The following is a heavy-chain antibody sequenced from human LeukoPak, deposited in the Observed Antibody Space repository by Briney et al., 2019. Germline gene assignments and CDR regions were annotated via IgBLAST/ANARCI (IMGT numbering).Heavy chain of an antibody. CDR3: ARDRNDILTAYTEYFQH. CDR2: ISTGGHTI. J-gene: IGHJ1*01. CDR1: GFTFSTYE. V-gene: IGHV3-48*03. D-gene: IGHD3-9*01. Sequence: PGGSLRLSCAASGFTFSTYEMNWVRQAPGKGLEWISYISTGGHTIYYADSVKGRFTISRDNAENSLYLQMNSLRAEDTAVYYCARDRNDILTAYTEYFQHWGQGTLVTVSS.